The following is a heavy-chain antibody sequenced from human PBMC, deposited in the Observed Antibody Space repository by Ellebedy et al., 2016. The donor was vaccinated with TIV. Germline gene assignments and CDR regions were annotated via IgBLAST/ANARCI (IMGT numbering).Heavy chain of an antibody. CDR2: IIPILDIT. V-gene: IGHV1-69*04. CDR1: GGTFSNSA. Sequence: AASVKVSCKASGGTFSNSAISWVRQAPGQGLEWMGRIIPILDITNYAQRFQGRVTITADKSTTTAYMELASLTSDDTAVYYCARGMGASWSLDDWGQGTLVIVSS. J-gene: IGHJ4*02. CDR3: ARGMGASWSLDD. D-gene: IGHD1-26*01.